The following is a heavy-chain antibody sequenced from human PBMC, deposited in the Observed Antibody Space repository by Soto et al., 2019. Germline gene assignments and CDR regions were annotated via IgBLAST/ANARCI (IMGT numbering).Heavy chain of an antibody. CDR1: GGSISSGDYY. V-gene: IGHV4-30-4*01. CDR2: IYYSGST. Sequence: QVQLQESGPGLVKPSQTLSLTCTVSGGSISSGDYYWSWIRQPPGKVLEWIGYIYYSGSTYYNPSLKSRVTISVDTSKNQFSLKLSSVTAADTAVYYCARGVSDYSNPTAHFDYWGQGTLVTVSS. J-gene: IGHJ4*02. D-gene: IGHD4-4*01. CDR3: ARGVSDYSNPTAHFDY.